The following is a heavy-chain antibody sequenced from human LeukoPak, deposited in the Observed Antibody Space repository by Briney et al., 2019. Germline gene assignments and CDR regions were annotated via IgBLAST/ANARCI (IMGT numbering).Heavy chain of an antibody. CDR2: INSDGSTT. CDR3: AKEATIGGNPKPLDY. Sequence: GGSLRLSCEASGFTFTTYWMHWVRQAPGKGLVWVSLINSDGSTTNYADSVQGRFTISRDNAKNTLYLQMNSLRAEDTAVYYCAKEATIGGNPKPLDYWGQGTLVTVSS. D-gene: IGHD4-23*01. CDR1: GFTFTTYW. V-gene: IGHV3-74*01. J-gene: IGHJ4*02.